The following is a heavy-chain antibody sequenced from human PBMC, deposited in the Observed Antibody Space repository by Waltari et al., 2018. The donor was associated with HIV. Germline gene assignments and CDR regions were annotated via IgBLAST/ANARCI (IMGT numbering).Heavy chain of an antibody. D-gene: IGHD2-21*02. CDR1: GFTFSRYG. V-gene: IGHV3-33*01. CDR2: IWYDGSNK. CDR3: AREDLLYCGGDCYPGDY. J-gene: IGHJ4*02. Sequence: QVQLVESGGGVVQPGRSLRLSCAASGFTFSRYGMHWVRQAPGKGLEWVAVIWYDGSNKYYADSVKGRFTISRDNSKNTLYLQMNSLRAEDTAVYYCAREDLLYCGGDCYPGDYWGQGTLVTVSS.